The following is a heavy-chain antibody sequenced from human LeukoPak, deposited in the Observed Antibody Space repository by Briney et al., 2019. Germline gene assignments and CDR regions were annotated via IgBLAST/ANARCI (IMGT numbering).Heavy chain of an antibody. D-gene: IGHD1-26*01. CDR3: AKDVGKWESLHFFDY. Sequence: GGSLRLSCLTSGFTFSTNAMSWVRQAPGKGLEWISGISGSGASTYYADSVTGRFTISRDNSRNTLYLQMNSLGGDDTAVYYCAKDVGKWESLHFFDYWGQGTLVTVSS. CDR1: GFTFSTNA. V-gene: IGHV3-23*01. CDR2: ISGSGAST. J-gene: IGHJ4*02.